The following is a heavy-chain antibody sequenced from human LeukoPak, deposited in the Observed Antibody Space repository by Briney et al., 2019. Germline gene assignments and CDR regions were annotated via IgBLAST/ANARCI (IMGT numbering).Heavy chain of an antibody. Sequence: SETLSLTCTVSGGSISSSSYYWGWIRQPPGKGLEWIGSIYYSGSTYYNPSLKSRVTISVDTSKNQFSLKLSSVTAADTAVYYCARSRVGATTLDYWGQGTLVTVSS. J-gene: IGHJ4*02. CDR2: IYYSGST. V-gene: IGHV4-39*07. CDR1: GGSISSSSYY. CDR3: ARSRVGATTLDY. D-gene: IGHD1-26*01.